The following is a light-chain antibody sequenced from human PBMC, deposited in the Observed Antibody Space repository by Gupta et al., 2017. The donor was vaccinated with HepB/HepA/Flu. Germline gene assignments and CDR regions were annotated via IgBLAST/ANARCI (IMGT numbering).Light chain of an antibody. V-gene: IGLV1-51*02. CDR2: ENN. CDR1: SSNIGNNY. CDR3: GTWDTSLSTGC. Sequence: QSVLTQPPSVSAAPGQKVPISCSGSSSNIGNNYVSWYQQLPGTAPKLLICENNKRPSGIPDRFSGSKSGTSATLDITGLQTGDEADYYCGTWDTSLSTGCFGGGTKLTVL. J-gene: IGLJ2*01.